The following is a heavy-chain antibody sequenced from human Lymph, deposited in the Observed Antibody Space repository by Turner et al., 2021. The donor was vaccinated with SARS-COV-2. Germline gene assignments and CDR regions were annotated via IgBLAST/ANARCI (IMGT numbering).Heavy chain of an antibody. CDR3: AGQAVAGTSLGYYYYGMDV. Sequence: EVQLVESGGGLVKPGGSLRLSCAASGFTFSRYSMPWVRQAPGKGLEWVSSISSSSTYIYYADSVKGRFTISRDNAKNSLYLQMNSLRAEDTAVYYCAGQAVAGTSLGYYYYGMDVWGQGTTVTVSS. D-gene: IGHD6-19*01. CDR2: ISSSSTYI. J-gene: IGHJ6*02. V-gene: IGHV3-21*01. CDR1: GFTFSRYS.